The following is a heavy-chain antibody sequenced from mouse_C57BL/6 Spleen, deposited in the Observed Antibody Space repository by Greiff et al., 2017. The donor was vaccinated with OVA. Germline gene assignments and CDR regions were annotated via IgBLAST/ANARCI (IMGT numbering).Heavy chain of an antibody. J-gene: IGHJ3*01. Sequence: QVQLQQSGPELVKPGASVKISCKASGYAFSSSWMNWVKQRPGKGLEWIGRIYPGDGDTNYNGKFKGKATLTADKSSSTAYMQLSSLTSEDSAVYFCANVYYGYDEGRFAYWGQGTLVTVSA. CDR3: ANVYYGYDEGRFAY. CDR1: GYAFSSSW. CDR2: IYPGDGDT. V-gene: IGHV1-82*01. D-gene: IGHD2-2*01.